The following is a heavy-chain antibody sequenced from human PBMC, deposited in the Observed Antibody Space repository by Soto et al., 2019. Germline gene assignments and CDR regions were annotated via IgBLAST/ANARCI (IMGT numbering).Heavy chain of an antibody. D-gene: IGHD4-17*01. CDR3: AVTYGDYLSHYYMDV. CDR2: INHSGST. Sequence: SETRSLTCAVYGGSFSGYYWSWIRQPPGKGLEWIGEINHSGSTNYNPSLKSRVTISVDTSKNQFSLKLSSVTAADTAVYYCAVTYGDYLSHYYMDVWGKGTTVTVSS. V-gene: IGHV4-34*01. J-gene: IGHJ6*03. CDR1: GGSFSGYY.